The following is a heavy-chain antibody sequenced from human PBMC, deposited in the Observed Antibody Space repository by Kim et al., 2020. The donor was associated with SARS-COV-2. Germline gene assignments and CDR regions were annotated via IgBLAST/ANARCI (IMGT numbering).Heavy chain of an antibody. V-gene: IGHV3-23*01. D-gene: IGHD3-10*01. Sequence: GGSLRLSCAASGFTFSSYAMSWVRQAPGKGLEWVSAISGSGGSTYYADSVKGRFTISRDNSKNTLYLQMNSLRAEDTAVYYCAKDLLEPQYYYGSGSRYNTPFDYWGQGTLVTVSS. J-gene: IGHJ4*02. CDR2: ISGSGGST. CDR3: AKDLLEPQYYYGSGSRYNTPFDY. CDR1: GFTFSSYA.